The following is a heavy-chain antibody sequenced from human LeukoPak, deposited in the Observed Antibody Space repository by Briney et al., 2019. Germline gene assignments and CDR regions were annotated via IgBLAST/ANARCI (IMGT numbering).Heavy chain of an antibody. J-gene: IGHJ4*02. Sequence: SETLSLTCTVSGGSISSSSYYWGWIRQPPGKGLEWIGGIYYSGSTYYNPSLKGRVTISVDTSKNQFSLKLSSVTAADTAVYYCARRGYDSSGYHYAYWGQGTLVTVSS. V-gene: IGHV4-39*01. CDR3: ARRGYDSSGYHYAY. CDR1: GGSISSSSYY. CDR2: IYYSGST. D-gene: IGHD3-22*01.